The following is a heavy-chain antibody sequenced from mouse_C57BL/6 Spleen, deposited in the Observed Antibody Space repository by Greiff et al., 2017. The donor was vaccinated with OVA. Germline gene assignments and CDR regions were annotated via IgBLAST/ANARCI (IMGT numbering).Heavy chain of an antibody. V-gene: IGHV1-69*01. Sequence: QVQLQQPGAELVMPGASVKLSCKASGYTFTSYWMHWVKQRPGQGLEWIGEIDPSDSYTNYNQKFKGKSTLTVDKSSSTAYMQLSSLTSEDSAVYYCARRGGDIYWYFDVWGTGTTVTVSS. J-gene: IGHJ1*03. CDR1: GYTFTSYW. D-gene: IGHD3-2*01. CDR3: ARRGGDIYWYFDV. CDR2: IDPSDSYT.